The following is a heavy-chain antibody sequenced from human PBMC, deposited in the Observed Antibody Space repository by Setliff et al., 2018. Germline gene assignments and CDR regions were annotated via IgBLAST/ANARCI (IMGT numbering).Heavy chain of an antibody. J-gene: IGHJ4*02. V-gene: IGHV4-61*02. CDR2: IQSTGNT. CDR3: AGTPALGTSWLSPFDY. D-gene: IGHD5-12*01. CDR1: GVSFGSGTYY. Sequence: SETLSLTCTVSGVSFGSGTYYRSWIRQPAGKGLEWIGLIQSTGNTNYNPSLQSRVTISIDTSKNQFSLKMSSVTAADTAMYYCAGTPALGTSWLSPFDYWGQGTLVTVSS.